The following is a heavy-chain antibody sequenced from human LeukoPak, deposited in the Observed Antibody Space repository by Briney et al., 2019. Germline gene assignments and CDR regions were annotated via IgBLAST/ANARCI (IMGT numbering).Heavy chain of an antibody. CDR2: INPNSGGT. J-gene: IGHJ4*02. CDR3: ARDVGYCSSTSCYAYLKTLNYFDY. Sequence: SVKVSCKASGYTFTDYYMHWVRQAPGQGLEWMGWINPNSGGTNYAQKFQGRVTMTRDTSISTAYMDLSRLRSDDTAVYFCARDVGYCSSTSCYAYLKTLNYFDYWGQGTLVTVSS. CDR1: GYTFTDYY. D-gene: IGHD2-2*03. V-gene: IGHV1-2*02.